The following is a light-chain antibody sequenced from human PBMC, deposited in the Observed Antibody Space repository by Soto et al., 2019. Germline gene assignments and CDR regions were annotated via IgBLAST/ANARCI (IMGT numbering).Light chain of an antibody. J-gene: IGKJ3*01. Sequence: EIVLTQSPGTLSLSPGERATLSCRASQSVGSNYLAWYQQTLGQAPRLLIYGAFNRATGIPDRFSGSGSGTDFTLTISSLEPEDSAVYYCQQYGTSPFTFGPGTKVDIK. CDR2: GAF. CDR1: QSVGSNY. V-gene: IGKV3-20*01. CDR3: QQYGTSPFT.